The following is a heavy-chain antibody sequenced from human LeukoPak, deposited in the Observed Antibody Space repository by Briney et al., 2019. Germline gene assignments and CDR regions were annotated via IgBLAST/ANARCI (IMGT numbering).Heavy chain of an antibody. V-gene: IGHV3-21*01. CDR2: ISSSSSYI. Sequence: GGSLRLSCAVSGFTFSNYNMNWVRQAPGKGLEWVSSISSSSSYIYYADSVKGRFTISRDNAKNSLYLQMNGLRAEDTAVYYCAREGDTAMVTVDYWGQGTLVTVSS. J-gene: IGHJ4*02. D-gene: IGHD5-18*01. CDR1: GFTFSNYN. CDR3: AREGDTAMVTVDY.